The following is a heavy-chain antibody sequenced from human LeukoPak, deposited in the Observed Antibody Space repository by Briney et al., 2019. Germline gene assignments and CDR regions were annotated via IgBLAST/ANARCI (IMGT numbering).Heavy chain of an antibody. Sequence: SVKVSCKASGGTFSSYAISWVRQAPGQGLEWMGGIIPIFGTANYAQRFQGRVTITADESTSTAYMELSSLRSEDTAVYYCASERMYNWNDVLQNWFDPWGQGTLVTVSS. CDR3: ASERMYNWNDVLQNWFDP. CDR1: GGTFSSYA. D-gene: IGHD1-1*01. V-gene: IGHV1-69*13. CDR2: IIPIFGTA. J-gene: IGHJ5*02.